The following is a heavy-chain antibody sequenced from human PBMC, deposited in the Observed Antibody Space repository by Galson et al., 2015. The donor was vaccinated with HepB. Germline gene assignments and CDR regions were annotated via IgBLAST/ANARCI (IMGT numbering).Heavy chain of an antibody. CDR1: GFIFSSYG. CDR3: VTLAVGGDDFDI. Sequence: SLRLSCAASGFIFSSYGMHWVRQAPGKGLEWVAVIWYDGSNTYYADSVKGRFTISRDNSKNTLFLQMNSLRAEDTAVYYCVTLAVGGDDFDIWGQGTMVTVSS. D-gene: IGHD1-26*01. V-gene: IGHV3-33*01. J-gene: IGHJ3*02. CDR2: IWYDGSNT.